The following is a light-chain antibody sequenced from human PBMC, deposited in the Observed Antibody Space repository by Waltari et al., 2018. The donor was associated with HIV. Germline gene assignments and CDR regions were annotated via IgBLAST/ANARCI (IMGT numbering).Light chain of an antibody. CDR2: MAF. CDR3: QQYNDWPLT. Sequence: TWGASPSISSWLAWYQEKPGQSCKLLIYMAFTLESGVPSRFSGGGSGTEFSLTISSLQPDDFAIYYCQQYNDWPLTFGGGTKVEIK. V-gene: IGKV1-5*03. J-gene: IGKJ4*01. CDR1: PSISSW.